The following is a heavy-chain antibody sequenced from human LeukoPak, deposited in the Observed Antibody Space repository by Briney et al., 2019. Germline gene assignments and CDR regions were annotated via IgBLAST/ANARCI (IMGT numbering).Heavy chain of an antibody. CDR3: ARNNYYYYMDV. CDR2: ITSSSSYT. Sequence: GGSLRLSCAASGFSFSSYNMNWVRLAPGKGLEWVSSITSSSSYTFYADSVKGRFTISRDNAKNSLYLQMNSLRAEDTAVYYCARNNYYYYMDVWGKGTTVTVSS. CDR1: GFSFSSYN. J-gene: IGHJ6*03. V-gene: IGHV3-21*01.